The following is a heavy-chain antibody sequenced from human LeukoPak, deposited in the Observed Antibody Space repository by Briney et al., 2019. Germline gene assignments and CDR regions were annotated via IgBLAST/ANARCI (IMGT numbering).Heavy chain of an antibody. V-gene: IGHV1-69*13. CDR3: ARDMREYYGSGSYFSVSGRSEKPYYYYYYGMDV. CDR1: GGTFISYA. D-gene: IGHD3-10*01. Sequence: ASVKVSCKASGGTFISYAISWVRQAPGQGLEWMGGIIPIFGTANYAQKFQGRVTITADESTSTAYMELSSLRSEDTAVYYCARDMREYYGSGSYFSVSGRSEKPYYYYYYGMDVWGQGTTVTVSS. J-gene: IGHJ6*02. CDR2: IIPIFGTA.